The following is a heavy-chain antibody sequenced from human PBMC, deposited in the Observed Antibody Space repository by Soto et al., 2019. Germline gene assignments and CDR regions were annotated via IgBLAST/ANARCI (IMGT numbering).Heavy chain of an antibody. J-gene: IGHJ5*02. Sequence: QVQLQESGPGLVKPSGTLSLTCAVSGGSISSSNWWSWVRQPPGKGLEWIGEIYHSGSTNYTPSLKSRVTISVDKSKDHFTLKLSSATAAETEVYYCARRGYDILTGSTKVSWFDPWGQGTLVTVSS. CDR2: IYHSGST. CDR3: ARRGYDILTGSTKVSWFDP. V-gene: IGHV4-4*02. D-gene: IGHD3-9*01. CDR1: GGSISSSNW.